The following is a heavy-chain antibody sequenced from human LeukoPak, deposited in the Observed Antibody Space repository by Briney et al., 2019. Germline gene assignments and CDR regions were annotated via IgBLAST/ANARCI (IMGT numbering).Heavy chain of an antibody. CDR2: INPHNGDT. CDR1: GYTFIGYY. Sequence: ASVKVSCKASGYTFIGYYLHWVREAPGQGLEWMGWINPHNGDTNYAQKFQGRVTMTRDTSITTAYMELSRLKSDDTAVYYCATVRDIVVGGGPYYFDYWGQGTLVTVSS. CDR3: ATVRDIVVGGGPYYFDY. D-gene: IGHD2-15*01. V-gene: IGHV1-2*02. J-gene: IGHJ4*02.